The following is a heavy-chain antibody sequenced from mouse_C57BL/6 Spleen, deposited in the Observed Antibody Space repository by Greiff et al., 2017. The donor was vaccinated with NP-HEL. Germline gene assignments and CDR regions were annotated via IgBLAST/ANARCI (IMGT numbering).Heavy chain of an antibody. Sequence: VQLQQPGAELVRPGSSVKLSCKASGYTFTSYWMDWVKQRPGQGLEWIGNIYPSDSETHYNQKFKDKAIMTVDNSSSTAYMQLISLTSEDSAVYYCARPSTTVVPFAYWGQGTLVTVSA. J-gene: IGHJ3*01. D-gene: IGHD1-1*01. CDR1: GYTFTSYW. CDR2: IYPSDSET. CDR3: ARPSTTVVPFAY. V-gene: IGHV1-61*01.